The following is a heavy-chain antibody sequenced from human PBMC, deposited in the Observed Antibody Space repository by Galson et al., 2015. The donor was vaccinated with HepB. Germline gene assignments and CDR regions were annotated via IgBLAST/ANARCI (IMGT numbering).Heavy chain of an antibody. J-gene: IGHJ4*02. CDR2: ISGSGSAT. Sequence: SLRLSCAASGFTFSGDAMTWVRQAPGKGLEWVSGISGSGSATYYADSVKGRFTISRDNSKNTLYLQMHSLRAGDTAVYFCARMTTMTWNYFDDWGQGTLVTVSS. CDR1: GFTFSGDA. D-gene: IGHD4-17*01. V-gene: IGHV3-23*01. CDR3: ARMTTMTWNYFDD.